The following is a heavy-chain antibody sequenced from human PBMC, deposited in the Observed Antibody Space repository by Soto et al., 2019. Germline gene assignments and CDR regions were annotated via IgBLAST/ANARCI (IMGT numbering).Heavy chain of an antibody. D-gene: IGHD3-22*01. CDR1: GYSFTSYW. CDR2: IDPSDSYT. V-gene: IGHV5-10-1*01. CDR3: ARPGADNLYYYDSSGYYSN. J-gene: IGHJ4*02. Sequence: PXESLKISFKGCGYSFTSYWISWVRQIPGKGLEWMGRIDPSDSYTNYSPSFQGHVTISADKSISTAYLQWSSLKASDTAMYYCARPGADNLYYYDSSGYYSNWGQGTLVTVSS.